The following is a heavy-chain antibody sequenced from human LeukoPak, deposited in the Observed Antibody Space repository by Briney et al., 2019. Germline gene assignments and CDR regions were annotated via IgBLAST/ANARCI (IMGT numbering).Heavy chain of an antibody. CDR1: GFTFSSYW. V-gene: IGHV3-74*01. CDR3: VGYYGIDY. D-gene: IGHD3-10*01. J-gene: IGHJ4*02. Sequence: GGSLRLSCAASGFTFSSYWMHWVRHAPGKGLVWVSRINSGGSTTDYAGSVEGRFTISRDNDKNTLYLQMNSLRVEDTAVYYCVGYYGIDYWGQGTLVTVSS. CDR2: INSGGSTT.